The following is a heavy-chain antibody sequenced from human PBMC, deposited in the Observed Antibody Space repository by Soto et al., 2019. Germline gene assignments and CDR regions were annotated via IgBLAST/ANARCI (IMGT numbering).Heavy chain of an antibody. D-gene: IGHD6-19*01. CDR1: GFTFTRSA. J-gene: IGHJ4*02. V-gene: IGHV1-58*02. CDR3: AAARDSSGWFAAGY. Sequence: QMQLVQSGPEVKKPGSSVKVSCKASGFTFTRSAMQWVRQARGQRLEWIGWIVVGSGNTNYAQKFQERVTITRDRSTSTAYMELSSLRSEDTAVYYCAAARDSSGWFAAGYWGQGTLVTVSS. CDR2: IVVGSGNT.